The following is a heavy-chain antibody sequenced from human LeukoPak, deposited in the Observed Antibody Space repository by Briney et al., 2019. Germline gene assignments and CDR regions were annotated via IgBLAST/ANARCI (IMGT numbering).Heavy chain of an antibody. CDR2: ISSSGSTI. J-gene: IGHJ6*02. Sequence: GGSLRLSCAASGFTFSDYYMSWIRQAPGKGLEWVSYISSSGSTIYYADSVKGRFTISRDNAKNSLYLQMNSLRAEDTAVYYCARDGVVPALYCYYGMDVWGQGTTVTVSS. CDR1: GFTFSDYY. V-gene: IGHV3-11*01. D-gene: IGHD2-2*01. CDR3: ARDGVVPALYCYYGMDV.